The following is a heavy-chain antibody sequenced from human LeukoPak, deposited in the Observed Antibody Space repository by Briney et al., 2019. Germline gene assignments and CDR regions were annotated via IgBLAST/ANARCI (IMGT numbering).Heavy chain of an antibody. Sequence: GESLKISCKGSGYSFTSYWIGWVRQMPGKGLEWMGIIYPGDSDTRYSPSFQGQVTISADKSISTAYLQWSSLKASDTAMYYCARPRTVLRYFDWAHDYYFDYWGQGTLVTVSS. V-gene: IGHV5-51*01. J-gene: IGHJ4*02. CDR3: ARPRTVLRYFDWAHDYYFDY. D-gene: IGHD3-9*01. CDR1: GYSFTSYW. CDR2: IYPGDSDT.